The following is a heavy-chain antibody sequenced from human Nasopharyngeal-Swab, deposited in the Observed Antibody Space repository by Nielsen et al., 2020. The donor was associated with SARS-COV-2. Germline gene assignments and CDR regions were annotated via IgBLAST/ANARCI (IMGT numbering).Heavy chain of an antibody. V-gene: IGHV3-53*01. Sequence: GESLKISCAASGFTVSSSYMSWVRQAPGKGLEWVSTIHSDGNTYYADSVRGRFTSSRDNFRNTLSLEMNSLRAEDTAVYYCVKGGWFDDWGQGTLVTVAS. CDR3: VKGGWFDD. CDR2: IHSDGNT. J-gene: IGHJ5*02. CDR1: GFTVSSSY.